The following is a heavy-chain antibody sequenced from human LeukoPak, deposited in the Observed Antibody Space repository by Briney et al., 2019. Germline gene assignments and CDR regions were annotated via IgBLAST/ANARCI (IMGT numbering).Heavy chain of an antibody. CDR2: INPNSGGT. CDR1: GYTFTGHY. J-gene: IGHJ5*02. CDR3: ARDRTSKTMVRGPLLFDP. Sequence: ASVKVSCKASGYTFTGHYMHWVRQAPGQGLEWMGWINPNSGGTNYAQKFQGRVTMTRDTSISTAYMELSRLRSDDTAVYYCARDRTSKTMVRGPLLFDPWGQGTLVTVSS. D-gene: IGHD3-10*01. V-gene: IGHV1-2*02.